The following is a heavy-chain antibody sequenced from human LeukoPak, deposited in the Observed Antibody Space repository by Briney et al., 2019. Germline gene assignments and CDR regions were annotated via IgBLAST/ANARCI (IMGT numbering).Heavy chain of an antibody. Sequence: SGTLSLTCAVSGGSISSSNWWSWVRQPPGKGLEWIGEIYHSGSTNYNPSLKSRVTISVDTSKNQFSLKLSSVTAADTAVYYCARGDDSSAPIDYWGQGTLVTVSS. V-gene: IGHV4-4*02. D-gene: IGHD3-22*01. CDR2: IYHSGST. J-gene: IGHJ4*02. CDR1: GGSISSSNW. CDR3: ARGDDSSAPIDY.